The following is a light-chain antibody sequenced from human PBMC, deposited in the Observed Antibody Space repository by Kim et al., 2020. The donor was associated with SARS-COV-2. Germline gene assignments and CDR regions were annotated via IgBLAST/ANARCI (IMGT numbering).Light chain of an antibody. V-gene: IGLV2-14*03. CDR3: SSYTSSSTLEV. CDR1: ISDVGGYNY. J-gene: IGLJ1*01. Sequence: QSITISCTGPISDVGGYNYVSWYQQHPGKAPKLMIYDVSNRPSGVSTRFSGSKSGNTASLTISGLQAEDEADYYCSSYTSSSTLEVFGTGTKVTVL. CDR2: DVS.